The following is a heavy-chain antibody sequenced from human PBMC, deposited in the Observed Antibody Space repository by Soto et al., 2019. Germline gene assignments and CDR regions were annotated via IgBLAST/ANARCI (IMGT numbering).Heavy chain of an antibody. Sequence: VASVKVSCKASGYTFTSYYMHWVRQAPGQGLEWMGIINPSGGSTSYAQKFQGRVTMTRDTSTSTVYMKLSSLRSEDTAVYYCAGDLAEIYYGMDVWGQGTTVTVSS. CDR3: AGDLAEIYYGMDV. CDR2: INPSGGST. J-gene: IGHJ6*02. D-gene: IGHD2-15*01. V-gene: IGHV1-46*01. CDR1: GYTFTSYY.